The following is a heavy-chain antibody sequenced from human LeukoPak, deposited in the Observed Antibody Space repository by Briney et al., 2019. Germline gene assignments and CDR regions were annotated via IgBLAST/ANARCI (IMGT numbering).Heavy chain of an antibody. CDR3: ARGQGSLTY. Sequence: PSETLSLTCTVSGGSISLYYWSWIRRPPGKGLEWIGYFYDTRSPKYNPSLERRVTISVDMSRNQFSLNLTSVAAADTAVYYCARGQGSLTYWGQGTLATVSS. V-gene: IGHV4-59*01. J-gene: IGHJ4*02. CDR1: GGSISLYY. CDR2: FYDTRSP.